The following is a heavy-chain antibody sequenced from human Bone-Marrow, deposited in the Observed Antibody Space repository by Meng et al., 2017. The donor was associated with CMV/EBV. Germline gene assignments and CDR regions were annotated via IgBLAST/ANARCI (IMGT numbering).Heavy chain of an antibody. D-gene: IGHD3-22*01. J-gene: IGHJ4*02. CDR1: GGSFSGYY. Sequence: QGPLQQWGAGLLKPSETLSLTCAVYGGSFSGYYWSWIRQPPGKGLEWIGEINHSGSTNYNPSLKSRVTISVDTSKNQFSLKLSSVTAADTAVYYCARGVDYYDSSGYYYWGQGTLVTVSS. CDR3: ARGVDYYDSSGYYY. CDR2: INHSGST. V-gene: IGHV4-34*01.